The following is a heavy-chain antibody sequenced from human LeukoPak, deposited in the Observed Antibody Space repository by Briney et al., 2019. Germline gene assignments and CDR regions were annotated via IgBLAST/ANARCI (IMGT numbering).Heavy chain of an antibody. CDR3: ARSEGYSYGYDY. D-gene: IGHD5-18*01. CDR1: GFTFNSYG. CDR2: LSYDGSNK. Sequence: GGSLRLSCAASGFTFNSYGMQWVRQAPGKGRECVAVLSYDGSNKYYADSVKGRFTISRHNSKNTLYLQMNSLRAEDTAVYHCARSEGYSYGYDYWGQETLVTVSS. V-gene: IGHV3-30*19. J-gene: IGHJ4*02.